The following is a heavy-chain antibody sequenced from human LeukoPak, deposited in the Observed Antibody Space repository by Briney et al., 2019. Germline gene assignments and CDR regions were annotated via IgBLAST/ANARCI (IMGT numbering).Heavy chain of an antibody. J-gene: IGHJ2*01. Sequence: SETLSLTCTVSGGSISSSSYYWDWIRQPPGKGLEWIANTYYSGTSYYNPSLTSRVTTSVDTSKNQFSLKLSSVTAADTAVYYCVRLVNCGTENWYFDLWGRGTLVTVSS. CDR3: VRLVNCGTENWYFDL. V-gene: IGHV4-39*01. CDR1: GGSISSSSYY. CDR2: TYYSGTS. D-gene: IGHD1-1*01.